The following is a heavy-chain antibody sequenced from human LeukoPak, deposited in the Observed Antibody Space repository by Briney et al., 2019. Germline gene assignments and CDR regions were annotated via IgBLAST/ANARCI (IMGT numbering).Heavy chain of an antibody. Sequence: PGGSLRLSCAASGFTFSSYGMSWVRQAPGKGLEWVSAISGSGGSTYYADSVKGRFTISRDNSKNTLYLQMNSLRAEDTAVYYCAKDLGYYYGPYDYWGQGTLVTVSS. CDR3: AKDLGYYYGPYDY. J-gene: IGHJ4*02. CDR1: GFTFSSYG. D-gene: IGHD3-22*01. V-gene: IGHV3-23*01. CDR2: ISGSGGST.